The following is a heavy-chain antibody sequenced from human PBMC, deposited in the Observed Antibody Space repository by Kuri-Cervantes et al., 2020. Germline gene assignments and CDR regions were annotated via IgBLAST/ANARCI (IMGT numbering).Heavy chain of an antibody. CDR2: IPYDGSNK. Sequence: WGSLRLSCAASGFTFSSYGMHWVRQAPGKGLEWVAVIPYDGSNKYYADSVKGRFTISRDNSKNTLYLQMNSLRAEDTAVYYCARASGYRQLCYYYGMDVWGQGTTVTVSS. D-gene: IGHD3-16*02. CDR3: ARASGYRQLCYYYGMDV. J-gene: IGHJ6*02. CDR1: GFTFSSYG. V-gene: IGHV3-30*03.